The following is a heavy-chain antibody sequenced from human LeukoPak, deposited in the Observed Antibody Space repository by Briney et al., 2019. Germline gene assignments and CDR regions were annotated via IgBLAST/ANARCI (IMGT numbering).Heavy chain of an antibody. Sequence: SETLSLTCIVSGDSISSTSYFWGWIRQPPGKGLEWIGTFYYSGSTYYNPSLKSRVTILLDTSKNQFSLKLSSVTAADTAVYYCARDPFSRTSHQSSGMDVWGQGTTVTISS. CDR3: ARDPFSRTSHQSSGMDV. J-gene: IGHJ6*02. D-gene: IGHD2-2*01. V-gene: IGHV4-39*07. CDR2: FYYSGST. CDR1: GDSISSTSYF.